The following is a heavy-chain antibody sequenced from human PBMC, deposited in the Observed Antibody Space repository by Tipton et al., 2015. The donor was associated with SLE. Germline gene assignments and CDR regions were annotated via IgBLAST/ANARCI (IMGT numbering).Heavy chain of an antibody. CDR2: ISGSGGST. CDR1: GFTFSSYA. CDR3: AKDPLNENSSGWYPYFQH. J-gene: IGHJ1*01. V-gene: IGHV3-23*01. D-gene: IGHD6-19*01. Sequence: SLRLSCAASGFTFSSYAMSWVRQAPGKGLEWVSAISGSGGSTYYADSVKGRFTISRDNSKNTLYLQMNSLRAEDTAVYYCAKDPLNENSSGWYPYFQHWGQGTLVTVSS.